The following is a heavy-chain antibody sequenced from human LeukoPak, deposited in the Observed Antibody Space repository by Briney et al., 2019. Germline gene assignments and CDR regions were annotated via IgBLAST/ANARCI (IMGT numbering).Heavy chain of an antibody. CDR1: GFTFSSCG. CDR3: AREGTAAAGKRRSSQFDY. CDR2: IWYDGSNK. D-gene: IGHD6-13*01. Sequence: GGSLRLSCAASGFTFSSCGMHWVRQAPGKGLEWAAVIWYDGSNKYYADSVKGRFTISRDNSKNTLYLQMNSLRAEDTAVYYCAREGTAAAGKRRSSQFDYWGQGTLVTVSS. V-gene: IGHV3-33*01. J-gene: IGHJ4*02.